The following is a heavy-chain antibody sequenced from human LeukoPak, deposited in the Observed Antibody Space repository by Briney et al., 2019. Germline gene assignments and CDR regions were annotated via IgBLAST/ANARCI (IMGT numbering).Heavy chain of an antibody. CDR3: AGALGYYDSSGLDY. J-gene: IGHJ4*02. CDR1: GFTCSSYG. CDR2: IWYDGSNK. V-gene: IGHV3-33*01. Sequence: GRSLGLSCAVPGFTCSSYGVDSVRQAAGKGLGWVRVIWYDGSNKYYADSVKGRFTISRDNSKNTLYLQMNSLRAEDTAVYYCAGALGYYDSSGLDYWGQGTLVTVSS. D-gene: IGHD3-22*01.